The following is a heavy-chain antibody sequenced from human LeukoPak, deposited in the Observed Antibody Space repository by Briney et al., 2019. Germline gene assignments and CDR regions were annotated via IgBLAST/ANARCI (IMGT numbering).Heavy chain of an antibody. CDR2: ISVSGDRT. CDR1: GFTFSSSA. J-gene: IGHJ4*02. V-gene: IGHV3-23*01. CDR3: AKGYYGSGSYGWFDY. D-gene: IGHD3-10*01. Sequence: GGSLRLSCEASGFTFSSSAMNWVRQAPGKGLEWVSSISVSGDRTYYADSVKGRFTISRDNSKNTLVLQMNSLRAEDTAVYYCAKGYYGSGSYGWFDYWGQGTLVTVSS.